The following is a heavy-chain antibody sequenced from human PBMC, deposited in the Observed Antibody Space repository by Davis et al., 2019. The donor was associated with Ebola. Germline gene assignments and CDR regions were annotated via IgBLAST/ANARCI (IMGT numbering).Heavy chain of an antibody. Sequence: MPSETLSLTCAISGDSVSSNTAAWNWIRPSPSRGLEWLGRTYYRSKWFVDYAVSVKSRMTINSDTSKNQFSLQLSSVTPEDTAVYYCARDPPYDQGYDYWGQGILVTVSS. J-gene: IGHJ4*02. CDR2: TYYRSKWFV. CDR3: ARDPPYDQGYDY. V-gene: IGHV6-1*01. D-gene: IGHD3-22*01. CDR1: GDSVSSNTAA.